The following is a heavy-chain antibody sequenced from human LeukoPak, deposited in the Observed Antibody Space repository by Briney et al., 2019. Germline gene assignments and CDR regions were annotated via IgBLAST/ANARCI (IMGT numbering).Heavy chain of an antibody. CDR3: ARESDYDFWSGPDY. V-gene: IGHV3-21*01. CDR1: GFAFKDYA. J-gene: IGHJ4*02. CDR2: ISSSSSYI. Sequence: GGSLRLSCAASGFAFKDYAMYWVRQAPGKGLEWVSSISSSSSYIYYADSVKGRFTISRDNAKNSLYLQMNSLRAEDTAVYYCARESDYDFWSGPDYWGQGTLVTVSS. D-gene: IGHD3-3*01.